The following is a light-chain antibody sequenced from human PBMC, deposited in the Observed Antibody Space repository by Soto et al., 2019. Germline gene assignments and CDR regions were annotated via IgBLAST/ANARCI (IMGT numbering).Light chain of an antibody. CDR2: DAP. Sequence: EIVLTQSPATLSLSPGERATLSCRASQSVSSYLAWYQQKPGQAPRLLIYDAPNKATGIPARFSGSGSGTDCTLASSSLEPEDFAVYYCQQRSNWPLTFGGGTKVEIK. CDR1: QSVSSY. V-gene: IGKV3-11*01. J-gene: IGKJ4*01. CDR3: QQRSNWPLT.